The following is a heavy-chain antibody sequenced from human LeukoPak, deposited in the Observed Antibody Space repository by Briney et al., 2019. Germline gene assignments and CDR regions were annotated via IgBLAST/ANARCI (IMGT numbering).Heavy chain of an antibody. V-gene: IGHV4-34*01. Sequence: SETLSLTCAVYGGSFSGYYWSWIRQPPGKGLEWIGEINHSGSTNYNPSLKSRVTISVDTSKSQFSLKLSSVTAADTAVYYCARGRVVLRYFDWLSANDAFDIWGQGTMVTVSS. CDR2: INHSGST. D-gene: IGHD3-9*01. CDR3: ARGRVVLRYFDWLSANDAFDI. J-gene: IGHJ3*02. CDR1: GGSFSGYY.